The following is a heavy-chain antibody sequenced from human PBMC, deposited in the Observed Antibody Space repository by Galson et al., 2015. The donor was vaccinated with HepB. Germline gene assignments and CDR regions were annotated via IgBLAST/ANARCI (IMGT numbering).Heavy chain of an antibody. CDR3: AREKEGEQDYYDILTGYYNVHYFFDY. D-gene: IGHD3-9*01. J-gene: IGHJ4*02. CDR2: IKQDGSEK. CDR1: GFTFSSYW. Sequence: SLRLSCAASGFTFSSYWMSWVRQAPGKGLEWVANIKQDGSEKYYVDSVKGRFTISRDNAKNSLYLQMNSLRAEDTAVYYCAREKEGEQDYYDILTGYYNVHYFFDYWGQGTLVTVSS. V-gene: IGHV3-7*03.